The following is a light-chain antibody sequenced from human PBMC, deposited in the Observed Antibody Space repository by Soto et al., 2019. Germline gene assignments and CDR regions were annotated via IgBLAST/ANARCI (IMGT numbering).Light chain of an antibody. J-gene: IGLJ6*01. CDR3: AAWDDSLSGKV. CDR1: SSNNGSNY. V-gene: IGLV1-47*01. Sequence: QSVLTQPPSASGTPGQRVTISCSGSSSNNGSNYVNWYQQLPGTAPKLLIYRNNQRHSGVRDRFSGSKSGTSASLAISGLRSEDEADYYWAAWDDSLSGKVFGRGTQMTVL. CDR2: RNN.